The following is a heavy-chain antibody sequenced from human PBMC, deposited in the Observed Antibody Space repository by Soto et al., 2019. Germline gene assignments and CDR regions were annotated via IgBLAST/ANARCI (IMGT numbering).Heavy chain of an antibody. Sequence: QVQLQESGPGLVKPSGTLSLTCAVSGGSISSSHWWTWVRQSPGKGLEYIGEISQSGTSNSNPSLKSRVTLAVDKSKNHFSLTLTSVTAADTAVYYCARVVLAITRGAFDAWGQGTLVIVSS. CDR2: ISQSGTS. V-gene: IGHV4-4*02. D-gene: IGHD1-20*01. CDR3: ARVVLAITRGAFDA. CDR1: GGSISSSHW. J-gene: IGHJ3*01.